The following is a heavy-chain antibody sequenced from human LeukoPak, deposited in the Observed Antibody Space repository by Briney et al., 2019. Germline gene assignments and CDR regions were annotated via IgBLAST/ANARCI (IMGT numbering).Heavy chain of an antibody. CDR2: ISWNSGNK. D-gene: IGHD3-16*01. J-gene: IGHJ4*02. Sequence: GRSLRLSCAASGFIFNDYAMHWVRQPPGKGLEWVSTISWNSGNKLYTDSVKGRFTISRDNSKNTLYLQMNSLRAEDTAVYYCARIMIGYFDYWGQGTLVTVSS. V-gene: IGHV3-9*01. CDR1: GFIFNDYA. CDR3: ARIMIGYFDY.